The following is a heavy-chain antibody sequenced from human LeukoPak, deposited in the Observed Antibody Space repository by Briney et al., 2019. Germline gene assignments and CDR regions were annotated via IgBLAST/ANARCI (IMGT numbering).Heavy chain of an antibody. V-gene: IGHV1-18*01. D-gene: IGHD4-23*01. Sequence: ASVKVSCKASGYTFTSYGISWVRQAPGQGLEWMGWISAYNGNTNYAQKLQGRVTMTTDTSTGTAYMELRSLRSDDTAVYYCARVPPVVTSNWFDPWGQGTLVTVSS. CDR2: ISAYNGNT. J-gene: IGHJ5*02. CDR1: GYTFTSYG. CDR3: ARVPPVVTSNWFDP.